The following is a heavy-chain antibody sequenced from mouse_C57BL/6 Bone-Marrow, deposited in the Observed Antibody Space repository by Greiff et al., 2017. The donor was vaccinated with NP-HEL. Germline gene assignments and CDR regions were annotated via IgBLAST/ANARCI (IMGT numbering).Heavy chain of an antibody. CDR2: INPSSGYT. V-gene: IGHV1-7*01. CDR3: ARSNYSKRAWFAY. Sequence: QVQLQQSGAELAKPGASVKLSCKASGYTFTSYWMHWVKQRPGQGLEWIGYINPSSGYTKYNQKFKDKATLTADKSSSTAYMQLSSLTYEDSAVYYCARSNYSKRAWFAYWGQGTLVTVSA. CDR1: GYTFTSYW. D-gene: IGHD2-5*01. J-gene: IGHJ3*01.